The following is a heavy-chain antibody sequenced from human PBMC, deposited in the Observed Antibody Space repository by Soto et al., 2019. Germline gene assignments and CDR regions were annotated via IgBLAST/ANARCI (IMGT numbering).Heavy chain of an antibody. D-gene: IGHD3-9*01. CDR3: ARGGNILTGYYRSGAYYYMDV. Sequence: GGSLRLSCAASGFTFSSYSMNWVRQAPGKGLEWVSSISSSSSYIYYADSVKGRFTISRDNAKNSLYLQMNSLRAEDTAVYYCARGGNILTGYYRSGAYYYMDVWGKGTTVTVSS. V-gene: IGHV3-21*01. CDR1: GFTFSSYS. CDR2: ISSSSSYI. J-gene: IGHJ6*03.